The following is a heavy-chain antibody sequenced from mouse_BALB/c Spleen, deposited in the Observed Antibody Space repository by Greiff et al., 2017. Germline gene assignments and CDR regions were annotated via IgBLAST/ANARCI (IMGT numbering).Heavy chain of an antibody. Sequence: EVKLMESGPSLVKPSQTLSLTCSVTGDSITSGYWNWIRKFPGNKLEYMGYISYSGSTYYNPSLKSRISITRDTSKNQYYLQLNSVTTEDTATYYCARDGLLLTYFDYWGQGTTLTVSS. CDR3: ARDGLLLTYFDY. CDR1: GDSITSGY. J-gene: IGHJ2*01. D-gene: IGHD2-3*01. V-gene: IGHV3-8*02. CDR2: ISYSGST.